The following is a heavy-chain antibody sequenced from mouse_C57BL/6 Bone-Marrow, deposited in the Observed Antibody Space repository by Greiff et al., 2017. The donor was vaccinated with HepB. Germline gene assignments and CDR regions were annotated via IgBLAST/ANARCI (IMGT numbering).Heavy chain of an antibody. V-gene: IGHV5-4*01. CDR3: ASGHVPGYSIDH. Sequence: EVHLVESGGGLVKPGGSLKLSCAASGFTFSSYAMSWVRQTPEKRLEWVATISDGGSYTYYPDNVKGRFTISRDNAKNNLYLQMSHLKSEDTAMYYCASGHVPGYSIDHWAQGTPLSDSS. D-gene: IGHD2-14*01. CDR1: GFTFSSYA. CDR2: ISDGGSYT. J-gene: IGHJ2*01.